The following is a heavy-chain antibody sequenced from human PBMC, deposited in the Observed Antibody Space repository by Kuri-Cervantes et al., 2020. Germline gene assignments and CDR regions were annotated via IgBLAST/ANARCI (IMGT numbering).Heavy chain of an antibody. CDR1: GYTFTSYD. J-gene: IGHJ4*02. Sequence: ASVKVSCKASGYTFTSYDISWVRQATGQGLEWLRWMNPNSGNTGYAQKFQGRVTMTRNTSISTAYMELSSLRSEDTAVYYCARGPLGYSYVDYWGQGTLVTVSS. CDR3: ARGPLGYSYVDY. V-gene: IGHV1-8*01. D-gene: IGHD5-18*01. CDR2: MNPNSGNT.